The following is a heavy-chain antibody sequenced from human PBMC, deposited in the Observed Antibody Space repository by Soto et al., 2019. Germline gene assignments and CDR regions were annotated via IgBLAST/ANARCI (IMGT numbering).Heavy chain of an antibody. D-gene: IGHD3-9*01. J-gene: IGHJ5*02. CDR2: IYPGDSDT. CDR3: ARTQTYYDILTENWFDP. CDR1: GYSFTSYW. V-gene: IGHV5-51*01. Sequence: GESLKISCKGSGYSFTSYWIGWVRQMPGKGLEWMGIIYPGDSDTRYSPSFQGQVTISADKSISTAYLQWSSLKASDTAIYYCARTQTYYDILTENWFDPWGQGTLVTVSS.